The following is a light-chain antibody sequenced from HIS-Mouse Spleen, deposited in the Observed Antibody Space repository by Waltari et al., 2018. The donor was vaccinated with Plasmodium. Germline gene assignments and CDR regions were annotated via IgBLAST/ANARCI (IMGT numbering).Light chain of an antibody. Sequence: SSELTQDPAVSVALGQTVRITCPGDSLRSYYESWYQQKPGQAPVLVIYGKNNRPSGIPDRFSGSSSGNTASLTITGAQAEDEADYYCNSRDSSGTHGVFGGGTKLTVL. CDR3: NSRDSSGTHGV. J-gene: IGLJ2*01. V-gene: IGLV3-19*01. CDR2: GKN. CDR1: SLRSYY.